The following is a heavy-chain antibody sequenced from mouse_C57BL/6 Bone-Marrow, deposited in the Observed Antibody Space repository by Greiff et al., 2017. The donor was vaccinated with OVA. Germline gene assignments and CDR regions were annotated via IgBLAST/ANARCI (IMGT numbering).Heavy chain of an antibody. Sequence: VQLVESGAELVKPGASVKMSCKASGYTFTTYPIEWMKQNHGKSLEWIGNFHPYNDDTKYNEKFKGKATLTVEKSSSTVYLELSRLTSDDSAVYYCARSHDGYFYFDYWGQGTTLTVSS. CDR1: GYTFTTYP. CDR3: ARSHDGYFYFDY. J-gene: IGHJ2*01. V-gene: IGHV1-47*01. CDR2: FHPYNDDT. D-gene: IGHD2-3*01.